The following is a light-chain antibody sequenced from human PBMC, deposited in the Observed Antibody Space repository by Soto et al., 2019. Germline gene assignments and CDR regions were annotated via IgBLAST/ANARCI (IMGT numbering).Light chain of an antibody. V-gene: IGKV1-27*01. J-gene: IGKJ1*01. CDR3: QKYNSASWT. CDR2: AAS. Sequence: DIQMTQSPSSLSASVGDRVTITCRASQGISSYLAWYQQKPGKVPKLLIYAASTLQSGVPSRFSGSGSETDFTLTISSLQPEDVATYYCQKYNSASWTFGQGTKVEI. CDR1: QGISSY.